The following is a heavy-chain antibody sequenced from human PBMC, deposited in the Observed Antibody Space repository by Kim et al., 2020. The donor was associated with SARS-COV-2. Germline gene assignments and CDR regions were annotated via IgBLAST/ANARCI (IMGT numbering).Heavy chain of an antibody. Sequence: SQKFQGRVTITRDTSASTAYMELSSLRSEDTAVYYCARDEGIAVAGFDYWGQGTLVTVSS. J-gene: IGHJ4*02. V-gene: IGHV1-3*01. D-gene: IGHD6-19*01. CDR3: ARDEGIAVAGFDY.